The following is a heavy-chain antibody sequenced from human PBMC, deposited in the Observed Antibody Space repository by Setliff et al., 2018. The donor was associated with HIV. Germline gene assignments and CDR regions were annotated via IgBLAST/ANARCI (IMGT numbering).Heavy chain of an antibody. CDR1: GGSISSSNYY. CDR3: ARYYYGSESYYSPLDL. V-gene: IGHV4-39*07. CDR2: FYYSGST. Sequence: PSETLSLTCAVSGGSISSSNYYWVWIRQPPGKELEWIGSFYYSGSTYYNPSLKSRVTISLDTSKNQFSLKVGSVTAADTAVYYCARYYYGSESYYSPLDLWGQGTMVTVSS. J-gene: IGHJ3*01. D-gene: IGHD3-10*01.